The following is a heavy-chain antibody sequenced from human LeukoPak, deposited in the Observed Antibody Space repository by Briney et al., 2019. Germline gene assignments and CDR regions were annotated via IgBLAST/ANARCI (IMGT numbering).Heavy chain of an antibody. V-gene: IGHV3-30*18. J-gene: IGHJ4*02. CDR3: AKHKENYGDSCLDDY. CDR2: ISYDGTNE. Sequence: GGSLRLSCAASGLTFSSYGIHWVRQAPGKGLEWVAVISYDGTNEYYADAVKGRFTISRDNSKNTLYLQMNSLKVEDTAVYYCAKHKENYGDSCLDDYWGQGTLVTVSS. D-gene: IGHD4-17*01. CDR1: GLTFSSYG.